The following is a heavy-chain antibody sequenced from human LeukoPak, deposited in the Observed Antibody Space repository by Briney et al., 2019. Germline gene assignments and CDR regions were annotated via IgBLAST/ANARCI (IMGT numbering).Heavy chain of an antibody. J-gene: IGHJ4*02. V-gene: IGHV3-9*01. CDR3: AKDRGGYGDYRYYFDS. CDR2: ISWNSGRI. CDR1: GFTFNDYA. D-gene: IGHD4-17*01. Sequence: GGSLRLSCAASGFTFNDYAMQWVRQAPGKGLEWVSGISWNSGRIGYADSVKGRFTISRDNAKNSLYLQMDSLRAGDTALYYCAKDRGGYGDYRYYFDSWGQGTLVTVSS.